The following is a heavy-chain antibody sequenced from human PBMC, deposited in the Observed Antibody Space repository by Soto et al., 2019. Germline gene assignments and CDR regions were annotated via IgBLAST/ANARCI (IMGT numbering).Heavy chain of an antibody. CDR2: INPTDSDT. CDR1: GYIFTTSW. V-gene: IGHV5-51*01. CDR3: ARPDSSGYYVS. D-gene: IGHD3-22*01. Sequence: GESLKISCKASGYIFTTSWIAWVRQMPGKGLEWMGIINPTDSDTRYGPSFQGQVTVSADKSISTAYLQWSSLKAADTAMYYCARPDSSGYYVSWGQGTLVTVSS. J-gene: IGHJ5*02.